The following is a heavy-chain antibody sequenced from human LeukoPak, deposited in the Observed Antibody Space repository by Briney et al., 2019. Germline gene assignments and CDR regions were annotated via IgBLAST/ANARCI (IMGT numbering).Heavy chain of an antibody. J-gene: IGHJ3*01. CDR1: GFIISPYT. CDR2: ITGSSSTI. Sequence: GGSLRLSCEASGFIISPYTMHRVRQAPGKGLEWVSYITGSSSTIYYADSVRGRFTISRDNAKNSLYLQMNSLRAEDTAVYFCTRDRQIDAFDVWGQGTMVTVSS. V-gene: IGHV3-48*01. CDR3: TRDRQIDAFDV.